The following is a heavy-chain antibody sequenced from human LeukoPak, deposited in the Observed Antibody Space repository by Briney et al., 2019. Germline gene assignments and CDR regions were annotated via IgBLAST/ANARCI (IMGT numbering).Heavy chain of an antibody. CDR3: ARGTTVTTFDGFDI. Sequence: GGSLRLSCAASGFTFSSYAMHWVRQTPGKGLEWVSVLSSGDTSFYTDSVKGRFTVSRDNSKNTVYLQMNSLRAEDTAVYYCARGTTVTTFDGFDIWGQGTMVTVSS. CDR2: LSSGDTS. D-gene: IGHD4-17*01. J-gene: IGHJ3*02. V-gene: IGHV3-53*01. CDR1: GFTFSSYA.